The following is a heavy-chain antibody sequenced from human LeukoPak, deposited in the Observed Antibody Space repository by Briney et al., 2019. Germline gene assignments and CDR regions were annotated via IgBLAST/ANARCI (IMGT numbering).Heavy chain of an antibody. CDR3: TTIKRGNIFGYFDF. J-gene: IGHJ4*02. V-gene: IGHV4-59*11. CDR2: VFDSGRA. D-gene: IGHD5-18*01. CDR1: GGSMTTHH. Sequence: PSETLSLTCTVSGGSMTTHHWNWIRQTPGKGLEWIGYVFDSGRAKENPSLKSRVTLSADTSKNQLSLRLGSVTAADTAVYYCTTIKRGNIFGYFDFWGQGILVTVSS.